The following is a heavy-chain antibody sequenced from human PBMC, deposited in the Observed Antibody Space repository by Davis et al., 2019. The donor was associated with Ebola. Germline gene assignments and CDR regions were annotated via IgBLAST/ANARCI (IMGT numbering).Heavy chain of an antibody. CDR1: GFTFSNSA. CDR2: VSGSGDTT. Sequence: GGSLRLSCAASGFTFSNSAMSWVRQAPGKGLEWVSAVSGSGDTTYYADSVKGRFTTSRDSSKNTLYLQMNSLRAEDTAVYYCAIPDCSGANCYSVYIKNWGQGTLVTVSS. CDR3: AIPDCSGANCYSVYIKN. J-gene: IGHJ4*02. D-gene: IGHD2-15*01. V-gene: IGHV3-23*01.